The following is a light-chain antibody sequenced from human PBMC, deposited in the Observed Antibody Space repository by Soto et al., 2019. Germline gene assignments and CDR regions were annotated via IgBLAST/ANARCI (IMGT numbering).Light chain of an antibody. CDR1: QSIDTN. J-gene: IGKJ5*01. CDR3: QHYVERSPIT. CDR2: DAS. V-gene: IGKV3-11*01. Sequence: EIVLTQSPVTLSLSPGEGATLSCKASQSIDTNLGWYQQKPGQVPRLLIYDASLRATGIPARFTGSGSGTDFTLTISSLEPEDFALYYCQHYVERSPITFGQGTRWRL.